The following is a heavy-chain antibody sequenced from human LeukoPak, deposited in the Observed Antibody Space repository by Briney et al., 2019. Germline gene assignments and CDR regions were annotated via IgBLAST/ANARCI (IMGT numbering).Heavy chain of an antibody. CDR2: IHYSGNT. J-gene: IGHJ3*02. V-gene: IGHV4-31*11. CDR3: ARDLIDGYNRVAFDI. CDR1: GGSFSGYY. D-gene: IGHD5-24*01. Sequence: SETLSLTCAVYGGSFSGYYWTWIRQHPGEGLEWIGYIHYSGNTYYNPSLKSRVTISVDTSKNQFALNLSSVTAADTAVYYCARDLIDGYNRVAFDIWGQGTVVTVSS.